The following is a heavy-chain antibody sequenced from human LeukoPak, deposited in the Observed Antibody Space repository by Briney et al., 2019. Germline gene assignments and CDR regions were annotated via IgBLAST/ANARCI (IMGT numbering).Heavy chain of an antibody. V-gene: IGHV3-30-3*01. Sequence: PGGSLRLSCAASGFPFSSYAMHWVRQAPGKGLEWVAVISYDGSNKYYADSVKGRFTISRDNSKNTLSLQMNSLRAEDTAVYYCARETEAFDYWGQGTLVTVSS. J-gene: IGHJ4*02. CDR3: ARETEAFDY. CDR1: GFPFSSYA. CDR2: ISYDGSNK.